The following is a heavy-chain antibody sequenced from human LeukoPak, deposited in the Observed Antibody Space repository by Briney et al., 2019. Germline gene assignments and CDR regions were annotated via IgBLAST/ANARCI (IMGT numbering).Heavy chain of an antibody. CDR2: INPSGGST. CDR1: GYTFTSYY. V-gene: IGHV1-46*01. J-gene: IGHJ6*02. D-gene: IGHD1-20*01. CDR3: ARITGTTSYYYYYGMDV. Sequence: ASVKVSCKASGYTFTSYYMHWVRQAPGQGLEWMGIINPSGGSTSYAQKFQGGVTMTRDTSTSTVYMELSSLRSEDTAVYYCARITGTTSYYYYYGMDVWGQGTTVTVSS.